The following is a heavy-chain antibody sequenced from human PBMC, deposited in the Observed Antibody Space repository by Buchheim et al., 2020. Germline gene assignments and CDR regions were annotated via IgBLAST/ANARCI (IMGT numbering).Heavy chain of an antibody. V-gene: IGHV4-59*01. J-gene: IGHJ6*02. CDR3: ARNGYSAWYGMDV. CDR1: GGSISSYY. CDR2: IYYSGST. Sequence: QVQLQESGPGLVKPSETLSLTCTVSGGSISSYYWSWIRQPPGKGLEWIGYIYYSGSTNYNPSLKSRVTISVDTSKNQFSLTLSAVTAADTAVYCCARNGYSAWYGMDVWGQGTT. D-gene: IGHD5-18*01.